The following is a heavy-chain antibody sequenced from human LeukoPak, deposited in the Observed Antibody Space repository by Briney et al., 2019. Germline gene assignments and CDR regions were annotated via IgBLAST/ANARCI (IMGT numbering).Heavy chain of an antibody. D-gene: IGHD6-13*01. CDR2: ITASGYNT. V-gene: IGHV3-23*01. J-gene: IGHJ4*02. CDR1: RFTFSNFA. CDR3: ANTAYSSSWYRGFDY. Sequence: GGSLRLSCAASRFTFSNFAMNWVRLAPGKGLEWVSAITASGYNTYYTDSVKGRFTISRDNSKNTLYLQMNSLRAEDTAVYYCANTAYSSSWYRGFDYWGQGTLVTVSS.